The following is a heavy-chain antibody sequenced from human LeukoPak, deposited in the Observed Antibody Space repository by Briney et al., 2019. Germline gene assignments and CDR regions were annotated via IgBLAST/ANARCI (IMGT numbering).Heavy chain of an antibody. CDR1: GYTFTNYY. CDR2: INPSGGST. J-gene: IGHJ6*02. D-gene: IGHD3-10*01. V-gene: IGHV1-46*01. Sequence: ASVKVSCKASGYTFTNYYIHWVRQAPGQGLEWMGTINPSGGSTSYAQKFQGRVTMTRNTSISTAYMELSSLRSEDTAVYYCARGGANYGSGSPVYYYGMDVWGQGTTVTVSS. CDR3: ARGGANYGSGSPVYYYGMDV.